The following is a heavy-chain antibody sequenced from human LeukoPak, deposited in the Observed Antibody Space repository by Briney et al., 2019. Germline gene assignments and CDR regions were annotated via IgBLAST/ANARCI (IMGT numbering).Heavy chain of an antibody. CDR1: GVTLSPYG. CDR3: AKEGTPQVSTWYDL. D-gene: IGHD3-10*01. CDR2: ISYEGGTQ. Sequence: SGMSLRLSRAASGVTLSPYGMHWVGQAPGKGLEWVAVISYEGGTQHYADSVKGRFIISRDNPRNTLYLQMNILRTEDTAVYYCAKEGTPQVSTWYDLWGQGTRVIVSS. V-gene: IGHV3-30*18. J-gene: IGHJ5*02.